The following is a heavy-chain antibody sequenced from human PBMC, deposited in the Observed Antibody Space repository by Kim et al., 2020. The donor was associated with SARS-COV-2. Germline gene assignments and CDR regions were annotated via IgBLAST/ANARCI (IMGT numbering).Heavy chain of an antibody. CDR3: AKDVKSYDFWSGYTHQQQVYYYYYGMDV. CDR2: ISYDGSNK. J-gene: IGHJ6*02. D-gene: IGHD3-3*01. V-gene: IGHV3-30*18. Sequence: GGSLRLSCAASGFTFSSYGMHWVRQAPGKGLEWVAVISYDGSNKYYADSVKGRFTISRDNSKNTLYLQMNSLRAEDTAVYYCAKDVKSYDFWSGYTHQQQVYYYYYGMDVWGQGTTVTVSS. CDR1: GFTFSSYG.